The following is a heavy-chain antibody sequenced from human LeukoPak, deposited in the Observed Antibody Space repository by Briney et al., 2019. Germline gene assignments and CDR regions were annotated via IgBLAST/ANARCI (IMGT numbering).Heavy chain of an antibody. CDR1: GFTVSSNY. Sequence: GSLRLSCAASGFTVSSNYMSWVRQAPGKGLEWVSVIYSGGSTYYADSVKGRFTISRDNSKNTLYLQMNSLRAEDTAAYYCAREAIPRGYSYGSIDYWGQGTLVTVSS. CDR2: IYSGGST. J-gene: IGHJ4*02. V-gene: IGHV3-66*01. CDR3: AREAIPRGYSYGSIDY. D-gene: IGHD5-18*01.